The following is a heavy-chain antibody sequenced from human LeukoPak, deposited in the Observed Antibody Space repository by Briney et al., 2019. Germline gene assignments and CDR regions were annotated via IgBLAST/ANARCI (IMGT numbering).Heavy chain of an antibody. Sequence: GGSLRLSCAASGFTFSNYWMHWVRQAPGEGLVWVSHINSDESRRNYADSVKGRFTISRDNAKNTLYLEMNGLRAEDTAVYYCARDRGYALDYWGQGTLVTVSS. D-gene: IGHD5-12*01. V-gene: IGHV3-74*01. J-gene: IGHJ4*02. CDR2: INSDESRR. CDR1: GFTFSNYW. CDR3: ARDRGYALDY.